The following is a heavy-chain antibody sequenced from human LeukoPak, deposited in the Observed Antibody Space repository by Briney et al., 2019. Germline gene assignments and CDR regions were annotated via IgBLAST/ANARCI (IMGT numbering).Heavy chain of an antibody. CDR3: ASETYYYGSGGYFNFFDY. V-gene: IGHV4-59*08. J-gene: IGHJ4*02. D-gene: IGHD3-10*01. Sequence: PSETLSLTCTVSGGSISSYYWSWIRQPPGKGLEWIGYIYYSGSTNYNPSLKSRVTISVDTSKNQFSLKLSSVTAADTAVYYCASETYYYGSGGYFNFFDYWGQGTLVTVSS. CDR1: GGSISSYY. CDR2: IYYSGST.